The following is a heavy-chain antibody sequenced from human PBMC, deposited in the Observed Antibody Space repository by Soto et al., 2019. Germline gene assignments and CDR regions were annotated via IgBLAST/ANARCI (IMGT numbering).Heavy chain of an antibody. D-gene: IGHD3-3*01. CDR2: ISGSGGST. CDR3: AKDGFRFLEWLLPEDYYYYYYMDV. Sequence: GGSLRLSCAASGFTFSSYAMSWVRQAPGKGLEWVSAISGSGGSTYYADSVKGLFTISRDNSKNTLYLQMNSLRAEDTAVYYCAKDGFRFLEWLLPEDYYYYYYMDVWGKGTTVTVSS. J-gene: IGHJ6*03. V-gene: IGHV3-23*01. CDR1: GFTFSSYA.